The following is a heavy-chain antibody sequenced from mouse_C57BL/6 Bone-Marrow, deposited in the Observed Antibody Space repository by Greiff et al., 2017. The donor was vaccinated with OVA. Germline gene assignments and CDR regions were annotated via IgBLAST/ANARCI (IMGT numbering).Heavy chain of an antibody. CDR1: GYTFTDYY. CDR3: ARSGRYGSSPYAMDY. Sequence: QVQLQQSGAELVRPGASVKLSCKASGYTFTDYYIHWVKQRPGQGLEWIARIYPGSGNTYYNEKFKGKATLTAEKSSSTAYMQLSSLTSEDSAVYFCARSGRYGSSPYAMDYWGQGTSVTVSS. CDR2: IYPGSGNT. D-gene: IGHD1-1*01. J-gene: IGHJ4*01. V-gene: IGHV1-76*01.